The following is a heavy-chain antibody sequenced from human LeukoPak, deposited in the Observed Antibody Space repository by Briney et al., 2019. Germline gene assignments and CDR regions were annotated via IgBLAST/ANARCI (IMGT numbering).Heavy chain of an antibody. J-gene: IGHJ4*02. CDR1: GFIFSSYP. CDR2: ISAGGGST. V-gene: IGHV3-23*01. Sequence: PGGSLRLSCAASGFIFSSYPISWVRQAPGKGLEWVSTISAGGGSTYYADSVKGRFTFPTDNSKNTLYLQMNSLKAEDTAVYYCAKGLAVATSYFDCWGQGTLVTVSS. CDR3: AKGLAVATSYFDC. D-gene: IGHD6-19*01.